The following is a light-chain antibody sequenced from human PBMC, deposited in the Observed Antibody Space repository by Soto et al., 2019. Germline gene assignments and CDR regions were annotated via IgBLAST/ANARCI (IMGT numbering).Light chain of an antibody. CDR3: SSYTSSSTPPYV. CDR1: SRDNGGYNY. CDR2: DVS. J-gene: IGLJ1*01. V-gene: IGLV2-14*01. Sequence: QSVLTQPAYVYGFPGQSITISCNGTSRDNGGYNYVSWYQQHPGKAHKLMNYDVSNRPSGVSNRFSVSKSGNTASLTISWFQAEDEAYYYCSSYTSSSTPPYVFGTGTKVTVL.